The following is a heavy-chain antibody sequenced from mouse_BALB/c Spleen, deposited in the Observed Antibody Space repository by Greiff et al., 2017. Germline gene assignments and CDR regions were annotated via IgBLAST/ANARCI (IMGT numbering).Heavy chain of an antibody. CDR2: IDPANGNT. D-gene: IGHD1-1*01. CDR1: GFNIKDTY. J-gene: IGHJ4*01. V-gene: IGHV14-3*02. CDR3: ASSTVVAPYAMDY. Sequence: VQLKQSGAELVKPGASVKLSCTASGFNIKDTYMHWVKQRPEQGLEWIGRIDPANGNTKYDPKFQGKATITADTSSHTAYLQLSSLTSEDTAVDYCASSTVVAPYAMDYWGQGTSVTVSS.